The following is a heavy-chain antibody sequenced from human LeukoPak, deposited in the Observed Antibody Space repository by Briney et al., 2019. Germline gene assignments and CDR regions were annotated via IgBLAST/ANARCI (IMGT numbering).Heavy chain of an antibody. CDR2: ISAYNGNT. J-gene: IGHJ5*02. CDR1: RYTFTSYG. D-gene: IGHD3-16*01. CDR3: ARDLKITFSFDP. Sequence: ASVKLSCKASRYTFTSYGISWLRQAPGQGLEWMGWISAYNGNTNYAQKLQGRVTMTTDTSTSTAYMELRSLRSDDTAVYYCARDLKITFSFDPWGQGTLVTVSS. V-gene: IGHV1-18*01.